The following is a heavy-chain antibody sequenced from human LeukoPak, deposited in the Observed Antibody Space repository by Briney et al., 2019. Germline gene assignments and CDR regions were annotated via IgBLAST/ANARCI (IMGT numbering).Heavy chain of an antibody. J-gene: IGHJ4*02. CDR3: ARKRPNYVDS. CDR1: GFTFSDYY. CDR2: ISSSGSHI. V-gene: IGHV3-11*04. Sequence: GGSLTLSCAASGFTFSDYYMTWIRQAAGKGLEWVSFISSSGSHIFYADSVKGRFTMSRDNAKNSLYLQMNSLRAEDTAVYYCARKRPNYVDSWGQGTLVTVSS.